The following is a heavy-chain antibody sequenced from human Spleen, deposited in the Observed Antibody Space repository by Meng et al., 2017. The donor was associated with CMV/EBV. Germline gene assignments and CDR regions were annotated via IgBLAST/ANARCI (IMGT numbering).Heavy chain of an antibody. CDR2: IWYDGSEK. D-gene: IGHD3-22*01. Sequence: LSLTCAASGFTFSSYGMHWVRQAPGKGLEWVAIIWYDGSEKIYADSVKGRFTISRDNSKNTLYLQMNSLRAEDTAVYYCARPYYYDSSGYYYYYYGMDVWGQGTTVTVSS. V-gene: IGHV3-33*01. J-gene: IGHJ6*02. CDR3: ARPYYYDSSGYYYYYYGMDV. CDR1: GFTFSSYG.